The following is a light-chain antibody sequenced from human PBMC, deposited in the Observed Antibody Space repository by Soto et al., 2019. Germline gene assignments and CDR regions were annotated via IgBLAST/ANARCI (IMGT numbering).Light chain of an antibody. CDR2: AAS. CDR1: QSISSY. J-gene: IGKJ4*01. Sequence: DIQMTQSPSTLSASVGDRVTITCRASQSISSYFNWYQQKPGKAPKLLIYAASSLQSGVPSRFSGSGSGTDFTLTISSLQPEDFATYYCQQSYSTPRTFGGGTKVEIK. V-gene: IGKV1-39*01. CDR3: QQSYSTPRT.